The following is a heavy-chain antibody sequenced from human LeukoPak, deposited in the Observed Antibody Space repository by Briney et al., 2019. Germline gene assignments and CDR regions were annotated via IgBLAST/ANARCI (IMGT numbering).Heavy chain of an antibody. J-gene: IGHJ4*02. V-gene: IGHV3-48*03. CDR3: TRVFPRGYSGHLTDY. CDR2: ISSGGSTI. D-gene: IGHD5-12*01. Sequence: GRSLRLSCAASGFTFSSYEMNWVRQAPGKGLEWVSYISSGGSTIYYADSVKGRFTISRNKGKNSMYMQMNSLRGEDPAVTYCTRVFPRGYSGHLTDYWRQGTLVSVP. CDR1: GFTFSSYE.